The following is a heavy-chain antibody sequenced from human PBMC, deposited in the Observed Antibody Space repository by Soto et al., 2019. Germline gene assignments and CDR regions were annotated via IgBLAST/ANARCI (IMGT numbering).Heavy chain of an antibody. Sequence: PSETLSLTCTVSGGSISSGGYYWSWIRQHPGKGLEWIGNIYYSGRTYYNPSLKSRVTISVDTSKNQFSLKLSSVTAADTAVYYCARVFSDSSSFFDPWGQGTLVTVSS. J-gene: IGHJ5*02. V-gene: IGHV4-31*03. D-gene: IGHD6-13*01. CDR1: GGSISSGGYY. CDR3: ARVFSDSSSFFDP. CDR2: IYYSGRT.